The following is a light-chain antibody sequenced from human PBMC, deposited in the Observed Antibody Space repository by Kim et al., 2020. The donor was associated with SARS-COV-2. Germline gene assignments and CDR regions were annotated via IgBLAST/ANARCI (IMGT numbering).Light chain of an antibody. V-gene: IGKV1-5*01. CDR2: DAS. Sequence: GDRVTITCRASQNIDTWLAWYQHKPGKAPKLLIYDASNLESGVPPRFSGSGSGTELTLTISSLQPDDFATYHCQQYNSYWTFGQGTKVDIK. CDR3: QQYNSYWT. CDR1: QNIDTW. J-gene: IGKJ1*01.